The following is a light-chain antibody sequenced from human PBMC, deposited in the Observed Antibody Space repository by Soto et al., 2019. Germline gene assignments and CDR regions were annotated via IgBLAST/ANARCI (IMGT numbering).Light chain of an antibody. CDR3: NSYTTSNTFV. CDR1: SSDIGAHNF. V-gene: IGLV2-14*03. Sequence: QSVLTQPASVSGSPGQAITVSCSVTSSDIGAHNFVSWYQQHPGKAPKLIIYEAINRPSGVSDRFSGSKSGNTASLTISGLQSEDEDDYYFNSYTTSNTFVFGSGTKVTLL. CDR2: EAI. J-gene: IGLJ1*01.